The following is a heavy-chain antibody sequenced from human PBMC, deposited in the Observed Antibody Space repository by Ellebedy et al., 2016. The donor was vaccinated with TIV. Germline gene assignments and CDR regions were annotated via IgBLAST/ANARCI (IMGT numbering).Heavy chain of an antibody. CDR3: ARDRDIVGYYYGLDV. J-gene: IGHJ6*02. V-gene: IGHV4-61*08. D-gene: IGHD3-16*01. CDR2: IDYSWST. CDR1: GASLSSGGYY. Sequence: SETLSLXXTVSGASLSSGGYYWSWIRQHPGKGLAWIGYIDYSWSTNYNPSLKSRVTISIDTSKNQFYLRLSSVTAADTGVYYCARDRDIVGYYYGLDVWGQGTTVTVSS.